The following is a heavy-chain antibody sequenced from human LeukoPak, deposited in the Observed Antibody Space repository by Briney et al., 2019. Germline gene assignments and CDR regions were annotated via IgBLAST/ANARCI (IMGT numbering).Heavy chain of an antibody. CDR3: ARDPKGYSGYYNWFDP. CDR2: IYHSGST. Sequence: PETLSLTCTVSGYSISSGYYWGWIRLPPGKGLEWIGSIYHSGSTYYNPSLKSRVTISVDTSKNPFSLKLSSVPAADTAVYYCARDPKGYSGYYNWFDPWGQGTLVTVSS. J-gene: IGHJ5*02. V-gene: IGHV4-38-2*02. D-gene: IGHD5-12*01. CDR1: GYSISSGYY.